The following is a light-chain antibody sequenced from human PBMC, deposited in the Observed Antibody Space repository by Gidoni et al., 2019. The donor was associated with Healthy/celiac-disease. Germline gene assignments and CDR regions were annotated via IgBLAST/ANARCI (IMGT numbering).Light chain of an antibody. CDR3: QQYGSSLFT. CDR1: QSVSSSY. J-gene: IGKJ4*01. V-gene: IGKV3-20*01. CDR2: GAS. Sequence: VLTQSPGTLSLSPRERATLSCRASQSVSSSYLAWYQQKPGQAPRLLIYGASSRATGIPDRFSGSGSGTDFTLTISRLEPEDFAVYYCQQYGSSLFTFGGGTKVEIK.